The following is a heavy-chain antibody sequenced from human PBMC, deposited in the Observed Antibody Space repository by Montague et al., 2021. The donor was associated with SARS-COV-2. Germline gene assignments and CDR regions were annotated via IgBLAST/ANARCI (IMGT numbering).Heavy chain of an antibody. CDR3: ARGAEIALDA. CDR2: ISYDGSNK. J-gene: IGHJ5*02. V-gene: IGHV3-30-3*01. Sequence: SLRLSCAASGFTFSSYAMHWVRQAPGKGLEWVAVISYDGSNKYYADSVKGRFTISRDNSKNTLYLQMNSLRAEDTAVYYCARGAEIALDAWGQGTLVTVSS. D-gene: IGHD2-21*01. CDR1: GFTFSSYA.